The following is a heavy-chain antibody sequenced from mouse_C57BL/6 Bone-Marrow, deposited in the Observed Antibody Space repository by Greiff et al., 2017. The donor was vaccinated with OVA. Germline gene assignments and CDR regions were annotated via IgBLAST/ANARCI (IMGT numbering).Heavy chain of an antibody. V-gene: IGHV5-12*01. D-gene: IGHD2-1*01. CDR3: ARRGGNYWYFDV. CDR2: ISNGGGST. CDR1: GFTFSDYY. J-gene: IGHJ1*03. Sequence: EVQGVESGGGLVQPGGSLKLSCVASGFTFSDYYMYWVRQTPEKRLEWVAYISNGGGSTYYPDTVKGRFTISRDNAKNTLYLQMSRLKSEDTAMYYCARRGGNYWYFDVWGTGTTVTVSS.